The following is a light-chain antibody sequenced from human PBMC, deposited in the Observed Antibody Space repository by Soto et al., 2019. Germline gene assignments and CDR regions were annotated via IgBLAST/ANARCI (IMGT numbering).Light chain of an antibody. Sequence: DIQMTQSPSSLSASVGDRVTITCRASQSISTYLNWYQQKPGKAPEFLIYSASSLQSGVPSRFSGSVSGTDFTLTINSLQPEDFATYYFQQSYSPPWTFGQGTKVEIK. V-gene: IGKV1-39*01. CDR1: QSISTY. CDR3: QQSYSPPWT. CDR2: SAS. J-gene: IGKJ1*01.